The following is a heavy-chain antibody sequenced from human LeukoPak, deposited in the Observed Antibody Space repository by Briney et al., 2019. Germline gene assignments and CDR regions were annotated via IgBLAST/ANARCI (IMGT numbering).Heavy chain of an antibody. J-gene: IGHJ4*02. V-gene: IGHV3-74*01. CDR1: GFTFSRYW. D-gene: IGHD4-23*01. CDR2: MNEDGTRT. CDR3: ASGFGGRDDY. Sequence: PGGSLRLSCAASGFTFSRYWMHWVRQAPGKGLVWVSRMNEDGTRTDYADSVKGRFTIFRDNDKNTLYLQMHSLGPDDTAVYFCASGFGGRDDYWGQGTLVTVSS.